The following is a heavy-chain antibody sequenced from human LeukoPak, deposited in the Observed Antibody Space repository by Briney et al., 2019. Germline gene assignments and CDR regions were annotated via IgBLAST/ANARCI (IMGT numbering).Heavy chain of an antibody. Sequence: PGGSLRLSCVASGFTFSNFDMSWVRQAPGKGLGWVSAISGSGGSTYYADSVKGRFTISRDNSKNTLYLQMNSLRVEDTAIYFCARAAYDSNGYLTLWGQGTLVTVSS. CDR2: ISGSGGST. CDR3: ARAAYDSNGYLTL. D-gene: IGHD3-22*01. J-gene: IGHJ4*02. CDR1: GFTFSNFD. V-gene: IGHV3-23*01.